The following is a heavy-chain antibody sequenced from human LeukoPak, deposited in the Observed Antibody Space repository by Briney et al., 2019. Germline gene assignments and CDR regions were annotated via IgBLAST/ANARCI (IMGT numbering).Heavy chain of an antibody. CDR3: ARDGGSGSLGAFDI. CDR2: INSDGSST. V-gene: IGHV3-74*03. J-gene: IGHJ3*02. D-gene: IGHD1-26*01. CDR1: GFAFSAYW. Sequence: GGSLRLSCAASGFAFSAYWMHWVRQTPGKGLMWVPRINSDGSSTTYADSVKGRFTFSRDNAKNTLYLQMNSLRAEDTAVYYCARDGGSGSLGAFDIWGQGTMVTVSS.